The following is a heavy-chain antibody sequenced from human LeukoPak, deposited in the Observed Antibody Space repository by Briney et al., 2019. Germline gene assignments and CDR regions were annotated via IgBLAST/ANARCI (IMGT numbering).Heavy chain of an antibody. D-gene: IGHD3-22*01. CDR3: ARGYYYDSSGYHDY. J-gene: IGHJ4*02. CDR2: MYYSGST. V-gene: IGHV4-59*12. Sequence: PSETLSLTCTVSGDSFSYFYWSWIRQPPGKGLEWIGYMYYSGSTNYNPSLKSRVTISVDTSKNQFSLKLSSVTAADTAVYYCARGYYYDSSGYHDYWGQGTLVTVSS. CDR1: GDSFSYFY.